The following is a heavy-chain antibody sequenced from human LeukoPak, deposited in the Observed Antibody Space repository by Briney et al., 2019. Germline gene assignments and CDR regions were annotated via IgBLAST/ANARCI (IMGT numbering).Heavy chain of an antibody. J-gene: IGHJ4*02. D-gene: IGHD3-9*01. CDR1: GFTFSNYA. CDR2: ITGNSDTI. CDR3: TRYDISTYARRAFDY. V-gene: IGHV3-23*01. Sequence: GGSLRLSCAASGFTFSNYAMALVRQAPGKGLGWVSVITGNSDTIYYADSVKGRFTVSRDNSKSILYMQMNSLGAEDTAVYYCTRYDISTYARRAFDYWGQGTLVAVSS.